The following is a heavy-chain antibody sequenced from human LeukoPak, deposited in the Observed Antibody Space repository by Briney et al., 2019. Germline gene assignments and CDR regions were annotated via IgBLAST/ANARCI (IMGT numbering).Heavy chain of an antibody. CDR1: GGSISSSNW. D-gene: IGHD5-12*01. CDR3: ARDHRSVVATISEVGGRSVYNWFDP. Sequence: SETLSLTCAVSGGSISSSNWWSWVRQPPGKGLEWIGEIYHSGSTNYNPSLKSRVTISVDKSKNQFSLKLSSVTAADTAVYYCARDHRSVVATISEVGGRSVYNWFDPWGQGTLVTVSS. J-gene: IGHJ5*02. V-gene: IGHV4-4*02. CDR2: IYHSGST.